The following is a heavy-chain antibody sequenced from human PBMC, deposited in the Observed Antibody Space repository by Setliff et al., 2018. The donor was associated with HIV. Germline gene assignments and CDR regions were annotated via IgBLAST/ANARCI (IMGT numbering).Heavy chain of an antibody. CDR2: IIHTGST. Sequence: SETLSLTCAVYGGSFSGYYWSWIRQHPGKGLEWIGEIIHTGSTNYNPSLKSRVTISVDTSKNQFSLRLSSVTAADTAVYYCARGRSCSSSSCYLVYYYYYGMDVWGHGSTVTSP. J-gene: IGHJ6*02. D-gene: IGHD2-2*01. V-gene: IGHV4-34*01. CDR3: ARGRSCSSSSCYLVYYYYYGMDV. CDR1: GGSFSGYY.